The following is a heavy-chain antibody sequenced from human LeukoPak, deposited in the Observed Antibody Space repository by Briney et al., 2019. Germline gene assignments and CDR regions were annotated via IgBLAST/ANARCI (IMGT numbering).Heavy chain of an antibody. J-gene: IGHJ4*02. CDR2: ISGSGGST. Sequence: GGSLRLSCAASGFTFSSYAMSGVRQAPGKGLEWVSAISGSGGSTYYADSVKGRFTISRDNSKNTLYLQMNSLRAEDTAVYYCAKGAYSSSWYDYFDYWGQGTLVTVSS. D-gene: IGHD6-13*01. CDR1: GFTFSSYA. V-gene: IGHV3-23*01. CDR3: AKGAYSSSWYDYFDY.